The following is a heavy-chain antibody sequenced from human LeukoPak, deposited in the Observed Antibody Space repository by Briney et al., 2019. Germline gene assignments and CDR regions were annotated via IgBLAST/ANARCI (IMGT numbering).Heavy chain of an antibody. CDR2: IKQDGSEK. CDR3: ARDGGFDTTYYYYYYGMDV. CDR1: GFTFRSYW. Sequence: GGSLRLSCAASGFTFRSYWMSWVRQAPGKGLEWVANIKQDGSEKYYVDSVKGRFTISRDNAKNSLYLQMNSLRAEDTAVYYCARDGGFDTTYYYYYYGMDVWGKGTTVTVSS. J-gene: IGHJ6*04. V-gene: IGHV3-7*03. D-gene: IGHD3-16*01.